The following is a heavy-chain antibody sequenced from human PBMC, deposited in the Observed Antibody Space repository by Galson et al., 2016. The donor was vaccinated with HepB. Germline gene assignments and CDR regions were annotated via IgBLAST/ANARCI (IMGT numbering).Heavy chain of an antibody. CDR2: MFYSGNT. V-gene: IGHV4-39*01. CDR1: GGSISSSSLY. D-gene: IGHD6-6*01. Sequence: SETLSLTCTVSGGSISSSSLYWGWIRQSPGKGLEWIGSMFYSGNTYYNPSLKSRVTISGDTSKNQFSLKLSSVTAADTALYYCARQSVAAPWSWFDPWGQGTLVTVSS. J-gene: IGHJ5*02. CDR3: ARQSVAAPWSWFDP.